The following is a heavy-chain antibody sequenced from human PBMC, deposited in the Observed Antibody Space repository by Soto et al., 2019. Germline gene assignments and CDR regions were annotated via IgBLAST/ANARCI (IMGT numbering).Heavy chain of an antibody. CDR1: GGSISSGGYF. J-gene: IGHJ5*02. D-gene: IGHD6-19*01. CDR2: IYYSGST. Sequence: PSETLSLTCTVSGGSISSGGYFWSWIRQHPGKGLEWIGSIYYSGSTSYNPSLRSRVTMSVDTSKNQFSLKLSSVSAADTAVYYCARHTGYSSGKRWFDPWGQGTLVTVSS. CDR3: ARHTGYSSGKRWFDP. V-gene: IGHV4-39*01.